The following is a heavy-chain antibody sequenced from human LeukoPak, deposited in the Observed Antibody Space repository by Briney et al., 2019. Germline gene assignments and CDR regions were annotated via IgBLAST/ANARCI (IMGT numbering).Heavy chain of an antibody. CDR3: AREVHSSSWYFDY. V-gene: IGHV3-7*01. Sequence: GGSLRLSCAASGFTFSSYWMSWVRQAPGKGLEWVANIKQDGSEKYYVDSVKGRFTISRDNAKNSLYLQMNSLRAEDTAVYYCAREVHSSSWYFDYWGQGTLVTVSS. CDR1: GFTFSSYW. CDR2: IKQDGSEK. J-gene: IGHJ4*02. D-gene: IGHD6-13*01.